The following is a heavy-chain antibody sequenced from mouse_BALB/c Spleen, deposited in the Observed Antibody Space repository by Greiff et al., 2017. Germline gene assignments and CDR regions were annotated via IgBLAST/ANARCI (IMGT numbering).Heavy chain of an antibody. CDR1: GYSFSGYF. J-gene: IGHJ2*01. CDR3: ARDGSFSCFDY. D-gene: IGHD1-1*01. V-gene: IGHV1-20*02. CDR2: INPYNGDT. Sequence: VQLQQSGPELVKPGASVKISCKASGYSFSGYFMTWVMQSPGKSLEWIGRINPYNGDTFYTEKFKGKATLTVDKSSSTAHMELQSLASEDSAGYYCARDGSFSCFDYWGQGTTLTVSS.